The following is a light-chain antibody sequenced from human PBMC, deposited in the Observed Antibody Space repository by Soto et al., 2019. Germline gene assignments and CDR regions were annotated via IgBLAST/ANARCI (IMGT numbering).Light chain of an antibody. J-gene: IGKJ1*01. CDR3: QQYNSYWT. Sequence: IQMTQSPSTLSASVGDRVTITCRASQSISYWLAWYQQKPGKAPKLLIYKASSLQSGVPSRFSGSGSGTEFTLTISSLQPDDFATYYCQQYNSYWTFGQGTKVDIK. CDR2: KAS. CDR1: QSISYW. V-gene: IGKV1-5*03.